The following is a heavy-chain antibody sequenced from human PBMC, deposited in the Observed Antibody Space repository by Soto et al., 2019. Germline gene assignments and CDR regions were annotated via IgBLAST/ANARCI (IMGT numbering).Heavy chain of an antibody. Sequence: GASVKVSCKVSGFTLTELSMHWVRQAPGKGLEWMGGFDPEDGETIYAQKFQGRVTMTEDTSTDTAYMELSSLRSEDTAVYYCATEPIIPMEPAVNWSFDYWGQGTLVTVSS. CDR1: GFTLTELS. CDR2: FDPEDGET. J-gene: IGHJ4*02. V-gene: IGHV1-24*01. CDR3: ATEPIIPMEPAVNWSFDY. D-gene: IGHD2-2*01.